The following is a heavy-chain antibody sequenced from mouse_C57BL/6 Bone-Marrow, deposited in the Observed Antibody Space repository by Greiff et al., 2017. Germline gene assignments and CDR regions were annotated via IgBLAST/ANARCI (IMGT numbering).Heavy chain of an antibody. CDR2: IDPEDGDT. CDR1: GFNIKDYY. Sequence: EVQLQQSGAELVRPGASVKLSCTASGFNIKDYYMHWVKQRPEQGLEWIGRIDPEDGDTEYAPKFQGKATMTADTSSNTAYLQLSSLTSEDTAVYYCTCYYYGSSYDAMDYWGQGTSVTVSS. D-gene: IGHD1-1*01. V-gene: IGHV14-1*01. CDR3: TCYYYGSSYDAMDY. J-gene: IGHJ4*01.